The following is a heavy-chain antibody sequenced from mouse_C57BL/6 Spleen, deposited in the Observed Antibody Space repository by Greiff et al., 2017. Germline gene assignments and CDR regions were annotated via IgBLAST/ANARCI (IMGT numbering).Heavy chain of an antibody. V-gene: IGHV1-80*01. Sequence: QVHVKQSGAELVKPGASVKISCKASGYAFSSYWMNWVKQRPGKGLEWIGQIYPGDGATNYNGKFKGKATLTADKSSSTAYMQLSSLTSEDSAVYFCARGYGNYDYAMDYWGQGTSVTVSS. CDR1: GYAFSSYW. CDR3: ARGYGNYDYAMDY. D-gene: IGHD2-10*02. CDR2: IYPGDGAT. J-gene: IGHJ4*01.